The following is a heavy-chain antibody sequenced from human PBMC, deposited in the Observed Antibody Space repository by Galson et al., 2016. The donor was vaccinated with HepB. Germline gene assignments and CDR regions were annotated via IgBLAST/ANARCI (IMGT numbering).Heavy chain of an antibody. Sequence: SETLSLTCIVSGGSVSSSSYYWSWIRQPPGKGLEWIGYIYYSGSTNYNPSLKSRVTISVDTSKNQFSLMLSSVTAADTAVYYCARRVLSYAAFDIWGQGTMVTVSS. CDR3: ARRVLSYAAFDI. CDR2: IYYSGST. D-gene: IGHD1-26*01. J-gene: IGHJ3*02. CDR1: GGSVSSSSYY. V-gene: IGHV4-61*01.